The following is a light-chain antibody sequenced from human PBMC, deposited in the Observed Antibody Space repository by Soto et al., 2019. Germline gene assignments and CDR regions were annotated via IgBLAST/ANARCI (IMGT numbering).Light chain of an antibody. J-gene: IGKJ1*01. CDR2: ATS. CDR1: QSVSSTY. Sequence: EIVLTQSPGTLSLSPGERASLSCRASQSVSSTYLAWYQQKPGQAPRLLIYATSTRATGIPDRFSGSGSGTDFTLTISRLEPEDLAVYYCQQYGSSLWTFGQGTKVEIK. CDR3: QQYGSSLWT. V-gene: IGKV3-20*01.